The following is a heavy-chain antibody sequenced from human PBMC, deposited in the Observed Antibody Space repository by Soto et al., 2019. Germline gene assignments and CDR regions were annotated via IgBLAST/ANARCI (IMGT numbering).Heavy chain of an antibody. D-gene: IGHD3-10*01. CDR1: GYTFISYG. J-gene: IGHJ6*02. CDR3: AREGYYSCSGNYSPPRYYGMDV. Sequence: QVQLVQSGAEVKKPGSSVKVSCKASGYTFISYGISWVRQAPGQGLEWMGWISAYNDYTNYAQKLQGRVTMTTDTSTRIAYLELRSLRTDGTGVYFCAREGYYSCSGNYSPPRYYGMDVWGQGTTVTVSS. V-gene: IGHV1-18*01. CDR2: ISAYNDYT.